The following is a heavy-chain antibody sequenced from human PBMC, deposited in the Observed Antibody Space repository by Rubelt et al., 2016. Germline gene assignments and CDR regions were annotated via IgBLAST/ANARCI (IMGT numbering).Heavy chain of an antibody. J-gene: IGHJ4*02. CDR2: IYHSGST. D-gene: IGHD3-10*01. Sequence: QVQLQESGPGLVKPSGTLSLTCAVSGGSISSSNWWSWVRQPPGKGLEWIGEIYHSGSTNYNPYLKSRVTVSVDKSKNQCSLKLSSVTAADTAVYYCARVSGSGSYYADYWGQGTLVTVSS. CDR3: ARVSGSGSYYADY. CDR1: GGSISSSNW. V-gene: IGHV4-4*02.